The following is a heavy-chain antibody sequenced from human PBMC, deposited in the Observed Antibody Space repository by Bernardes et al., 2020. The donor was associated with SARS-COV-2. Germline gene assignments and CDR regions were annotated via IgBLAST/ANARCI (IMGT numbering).Heavy chain of an antibody. V-gene: IGHV4-59*01. J-gene: IGHJ4*02. CDR3: ARLRSKDMYDFWSGFFDY. CDR1: GASITSYY. Sequence: SETLSLTCTVSGASITSYYWSWIRQPPGKGLEWLGYIYHSRFTSYNPSLKSRVTISIDTSKSQFSLKLSSVTAADTAVYYCARLRSKDMYDFWSGFFDYWGQGSLVTGSS. CDR2: IYHSRFT. D-gene: IGHD3-3*01.